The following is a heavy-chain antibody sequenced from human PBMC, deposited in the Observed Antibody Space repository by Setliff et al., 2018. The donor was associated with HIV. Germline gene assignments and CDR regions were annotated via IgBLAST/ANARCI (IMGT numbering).Heavy chain of an antibody. CDR1: GFTFSGYS. D-gene: IGHD3-10*01. J-gene: IGHJ4*02. V-gene: IGHV3-21*01. CDR3: ARKPSPYGGLWFGEEEYFDY. Sequence: LSLTCAASGFTFSGYSMHWVRQAPGKGLEWVSCISSSSSYIYYADAVKGRFTISRDNAKISLYLQMNSLRAEDTAVYYCARKPSPYGGLWFGEEEYFDYWGQGTLVTVSS. CDR2: ISSSSSYI.